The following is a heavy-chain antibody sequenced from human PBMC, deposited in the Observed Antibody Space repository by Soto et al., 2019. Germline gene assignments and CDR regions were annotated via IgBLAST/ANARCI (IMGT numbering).Heavy chain of an antibody. V-gene: IGHV1-69*13. Sequence: SVKVSCKASGGTFSSYAISWVRQAPGQGLEWMGGIIPIFGTASYAQKFQGRVTITADESTSTAYMELSSLRSEDTAVYYCARSPAWDADLYFDCCGRRTLVTV. CDR3: ARSPAWDADLYFDC. CDR2: IIPIFGTA. J-gene: IGHJ4*02. CDR1: GGTFSSYA. D-gene: IGHD1-26*01.